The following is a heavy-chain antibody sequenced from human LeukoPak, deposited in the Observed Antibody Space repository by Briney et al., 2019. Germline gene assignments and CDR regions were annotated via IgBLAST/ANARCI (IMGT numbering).Heavy chain of an antibody. CDR3: ARATYYYDSSAPVVDY. D-gene: IGHD3-22*01. Sequence: PSETLSLTCAVYGGSFSDYFWSWIRQSPGKGLEWIGEIDHSGTTTYNPSLRSRVTISVDTSKNQLSLRLSSVTAADTAVYYCARATYYYDSSAPVVDYWGQGTLVTVSS. CDR1: GGSFSDYF. CDR2: IDHSGTT. J-gene: IGHJ4*02. V-gene: IGHV4-34*01.